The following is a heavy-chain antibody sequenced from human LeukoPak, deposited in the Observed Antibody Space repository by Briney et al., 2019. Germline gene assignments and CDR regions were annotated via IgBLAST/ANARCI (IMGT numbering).Heavy chain of an antibody. CDR3: ARHGVGYDSSGYYYFLDY. CDR2: IDPSDSYT. D-gene: IGHD3-22*01. V-gene: IGHV5-10-1*01. J-gene: IGHJ4*02. CDR1: GYSFTSYW. Sequence: GDSLKISCKGSGYSFTSYWISWVRQMPGKGLEWMGRIDPSDSYTNYSPSFQGHVTISADKSISTAYLQWSSLKASDTAMYYCARHGVGYDSSGYYYFLDYWGQGTLVTVSS.